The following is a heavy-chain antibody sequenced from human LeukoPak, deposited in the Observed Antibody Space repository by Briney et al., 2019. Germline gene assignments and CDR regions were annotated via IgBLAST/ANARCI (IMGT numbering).Heavy chain of an antibody. D-gene: IGHD3-22*01. V-gene: IGHV4-61*02. J-gene: IGHJ4*02. CDR1: GGSISSGSYY. Sequence: PSETLSLTCTVSGGSISSGSYYWSWIRQPAGKGLEWIGRIYTSGSTNYIPSLKSRVTISVDTSKNQFSLKLSSVTAADTAVYYCARHEDDSSGYYYYFDYWGQGTLVTVSS. CDR2: IYTSGST. CDR3: ARHEDDSSGYYYYFDY.